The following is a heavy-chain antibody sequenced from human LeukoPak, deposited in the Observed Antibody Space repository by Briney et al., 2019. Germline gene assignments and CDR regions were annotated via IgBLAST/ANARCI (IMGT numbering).Heavy chain of an antibody. D-gene: IGHD3-3*01. CDR2: MNPNSGNT. J-gene: IGHJ4*02. V-gene: IGHV1-8*01. CDR1: GYTFTSYD. Sequence: ASVKVSCKASGYTFTSYDINWVRQATRQGLEWMGWMNPNSGNTGYAQKFQGRVTMTRNTSISTAYMELSSLRSEDTAVYYCARGTRITIFGAVPLYYFDYWGPGTLVTVSS. CDR3: ARGTRITIFGAVPLYYFDY.